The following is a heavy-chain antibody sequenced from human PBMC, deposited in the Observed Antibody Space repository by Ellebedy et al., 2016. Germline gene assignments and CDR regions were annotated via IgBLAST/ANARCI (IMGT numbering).Heavy chain of an antibody. J-gene: IGHJ2*01. D-gene: IGHD2-21*01. V-gene: IGHV4-4*07. CDR1: GGSISSYY. Sequence: SETLSLTXTVSGGSISSYYWSWIRQPAGKGLEWIGRIYTSGSTNYNPSLKSRVTMSVDTSKNQFSLKLSSVTAADTAVYYCARHLDWNWYFDLWGRGTLVTVSS. CDR3: ARHLDWNWYFDL. CDR2: IYTSGST.